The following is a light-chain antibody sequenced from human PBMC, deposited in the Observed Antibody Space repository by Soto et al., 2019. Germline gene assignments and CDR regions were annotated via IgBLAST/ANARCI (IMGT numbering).Light chain of an antibody. J-gene: IGKJ1*01. CDR3: QQYNNWPRT. Sequence: DIQMTQSPSTLSASVGDRVIITCRASQSISNWFAWYQQKPGKAPNLLIYKASSLKSGVPSRFSGSGSGTEFTLTISSLQSEDFAVYYCQQYNNWPRTFGQGTKVDI. CDR2: KAS. V-gene: IGKV1-5*03. CDR1: QSISNW.